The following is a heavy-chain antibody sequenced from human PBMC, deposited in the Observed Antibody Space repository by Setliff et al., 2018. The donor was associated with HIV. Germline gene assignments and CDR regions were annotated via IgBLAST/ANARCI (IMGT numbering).Heavy chain of an antibody. D-gene: IGHD4-17*01. Sequence: GALRLSCAASGFTFSNARMSWVRQAPGKGLEWVGRIKSKTDGGTTDYAAPVKGRFTISRDDSKNTLYLQMNSLKTEDTAVYYCTRHSLTTIDYFMPYYFEYWGQGTLVTVSS. CDR2: IKSKTDGGTT. J-gene: IGHJ4*02. V-gene: IGHV3-15*01. CDR1: GFTFSNAR. CDR3: TRHSLTTIDYFMPYYFEY.